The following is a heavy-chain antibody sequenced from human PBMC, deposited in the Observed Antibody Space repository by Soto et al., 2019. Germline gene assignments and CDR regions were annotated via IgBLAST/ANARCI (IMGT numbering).Heavy chain of an antibody. CDR2: IWYDGSNK. CDR1: GFTFSSYC. V-gene: IGHV3-33*01. Sequence: QVQLVESGGGVVQPGRSLRLSCAASGFTFSSYCMHWVRQAPGKGLEWVAGIWYDGSNKYYADSVKGRFTISRDNSKNTRDLQMNSRRAEDTAVYYCARDRCRSTSCYPPVDMAFDIWDQGTMVTVSS. CDR3: ARDRCRSTSCYPPVDMAFDI. D-gene: IGHD2-2*01. J-gene: IGHJ3*02.